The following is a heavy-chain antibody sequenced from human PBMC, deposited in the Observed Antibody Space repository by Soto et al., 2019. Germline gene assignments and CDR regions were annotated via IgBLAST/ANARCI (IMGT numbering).Heavy chain of an antibody. CDR2: ISGSGGST. CDR3: AKDRGAAVATRH. J-gene: IGHJ1*01. V-gene: IGHV3-23*01. D-gene: IGHD6-19*01. Sequence: GSLRLSCAASGFTFSSYAMSWVRQAPGKGLEWVSAISGSGGSTYYADSVKGRFTISRDNSKNTLYLQMNSLRAEDTAVYYCAKDRGAAVATRHWGQGTLVTVSS. CDR1: GFTFSSYA.